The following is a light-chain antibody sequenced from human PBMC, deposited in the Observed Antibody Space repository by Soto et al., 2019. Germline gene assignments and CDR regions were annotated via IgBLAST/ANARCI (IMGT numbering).Light chain of an antibody. Sequence: EFVLTQSPGTLSLSPGERATLSCRASQTVRNNYLAWYQQKPGQAPRLLIYDASSRATGIPDRFGGGGSGTEFTLTISRLEPEDFAVYYCQQFSSYPLTFGGGTKVDIK. CDR3: QQFSSYPLT. V-gene: IGKV3-20*01. CDR1: QTVRNNY. CDR2: DAS. J-gene: IGKJ4*01.